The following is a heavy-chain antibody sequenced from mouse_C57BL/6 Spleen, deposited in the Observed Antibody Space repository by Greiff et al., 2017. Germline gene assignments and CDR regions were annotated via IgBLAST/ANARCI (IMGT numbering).Heavy chain of an antibody. CDR3: ARRYYDSSYEAWFAY. Sequence: VQLQQSGPELVKPGASVKIPCKASGYTFTDYNMDWVKQSHGKSLEWIGDINPNNGGTIYNQKFKGKATLTVYKSSSTAYMELRSLTSEDTAVYYCARRYYDSSYEAWFAYWGQGTLVTVSA. J-gene: IGHJ3*01. D-gene: IGHD1-1*01. V-gene: IGHV1-18*01. CDR1: GYTFTDYN. CDR2: INPNNGGT.